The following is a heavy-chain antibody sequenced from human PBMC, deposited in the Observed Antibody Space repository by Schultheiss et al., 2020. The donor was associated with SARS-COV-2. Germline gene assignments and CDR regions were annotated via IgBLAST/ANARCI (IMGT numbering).Heavy chain of an antibody. D-gene: IGHD2-15*01. CDR1: GFTFSSYA. CDR3: ARQGYCSGGTCYSSDYWFDP. Sequence: GGSLRLSCAASGFTFSSYAMSWVRQAPGKGLEWVSAISGSGGSTYYADSVKGRFTISRDNAKNTLYLQMNSLRAEDTAVYYCARQGYCSGGTCYSSDYWFDPWGQGTLVTVSS. V-gene: IGHV3-23*01. CDR2: ISGSGGST. J-gene: IGHJ5*02.